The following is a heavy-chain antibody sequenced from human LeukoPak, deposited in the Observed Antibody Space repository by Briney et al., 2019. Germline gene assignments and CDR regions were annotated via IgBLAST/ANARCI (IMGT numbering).Heavy chain of an antibody. D-gene: IGHD3-10*01. J-gene: IGHJ5*02. CDR2: ISYDGSNK. V-gene: IGHV3-30-3*02. CDR3: ARPITMVRGVMEWFDP. CDR1: GFTFSSYA. Sequence: QTGGSLRLSCAASGFTFSSYAMHWVRQAPGKGLEWVAVISYDGSNKYYADSVKGRFTISRDNSKNTLYLQMNSLRAEDTAVYYCARPITMVRGVMEWFDPWGQGTLVTVSS.